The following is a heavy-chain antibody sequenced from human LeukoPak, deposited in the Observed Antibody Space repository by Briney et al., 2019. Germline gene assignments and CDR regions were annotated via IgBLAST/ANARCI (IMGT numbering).Heavy chain of an antibody. D-gene: IGHD3-10*01. CDR2: INHSGST. Sequence: PSETLSLTCAVYGWSFSGYYWSWIRQPPAKGLEWIGEINHSGSTNYNPSLKSRVTISVDTSKNQFSLKLSSVTAADTAVYYCALLRRGYYYYGMDVGGQGTTVTVSS. CDR1: GWSFSGYY. J-gene: IGHJ6*02. V-gene: IGHV4-34*01. CDR3: ALLRRGYYYYGMDV.